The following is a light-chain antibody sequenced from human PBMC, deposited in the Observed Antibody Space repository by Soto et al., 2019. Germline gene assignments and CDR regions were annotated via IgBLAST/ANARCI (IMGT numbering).Light chain of an antibody. CDR2: YVS. V-gene: IGLV2-14*01. CDR3: SSYTSSSTYV. CDR1: SSDVGRYNY. J-gene: IGLJ1*01. Sequence: QSALTQPASVSGSPGQSITIFCTGTSSDVGRYNYVSWYQQYPGKAPQLMIYYVSDRPSGVSNRFSGSKSGNTASLTISGLQAEDEADYYCSSYTSSSTYVFGTGTRVTVL.